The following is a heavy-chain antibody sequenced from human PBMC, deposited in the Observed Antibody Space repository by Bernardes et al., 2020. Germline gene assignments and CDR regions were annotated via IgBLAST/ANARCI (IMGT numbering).Heavy chain of an antibody. J-gene: IGHJ4*02. CDR3: TTSFYQLPHY. V-gene: IGHV3-15*07. D-gene: IGHD2-2*01. CDR1: GFTFTNAC. CDR2: IKSKSDGGTT. Sequence: GGSLRPACAASGFTFTNACVNWVRQAPGKGLEWVGRIKSKSDGGTTDYAAPVKGRFTISRDDSKNTLYLQMNSLKREDTAMYYCTTSFYQLPHYWGQGTLVTVSS.